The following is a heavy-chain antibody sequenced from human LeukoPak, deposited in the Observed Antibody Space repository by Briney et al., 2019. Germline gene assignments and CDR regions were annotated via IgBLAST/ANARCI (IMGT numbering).Heavy chain of an antibody. CDR2: ISGSGGST. Sequence: GGSLRLSCAASGFTFSSYAMSWVRQAPGKGLEWVSAISGSGGSTYYADSVKGRFTISRDNFKNMVYLQMNSLRAEDTAVYYCAKASGVVINWFDPWGQGTLVTVSS. CDR1: GFTFSSYA. D-gene: IGHD3-22*01. J-gene: IGHJ5*02. CDR3: AKASGVVINWFDP. V-gene: IGHV3-23*01.